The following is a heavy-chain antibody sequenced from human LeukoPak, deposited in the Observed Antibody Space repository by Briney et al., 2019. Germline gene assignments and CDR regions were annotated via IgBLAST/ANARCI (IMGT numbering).Heavy chain of an antibody. Sequence: GGSLRLSCAAPGFTFSSYAMSWVRQAPGKGLEWVSAISGSGGSTYYADSVKGRFTISRDNSKNTLYLQMNSLRAEDTAVYYCASHPPRYCSGGSCYPLFDYWGQGTLVTVSS. CDR3: ASHPPRYCSGGSCYPLFDY. D-gene: IGHD2-15*01. J-gene: IGHJ4*02. CDR1: GFTFSSYA. V-gene: IGHV3-23*01. CDR2: ISGSGGST.